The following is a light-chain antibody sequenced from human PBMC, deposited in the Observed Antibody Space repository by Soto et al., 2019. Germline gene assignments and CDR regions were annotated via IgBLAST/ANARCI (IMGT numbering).Light chain of an antibody. Sequence: DIVMTQSPDSLAVSLGERATINCKSSQSVLFSSNNKNYLAWYQQKPGQPPKLLIYRASTRESGFPDRFSGSGPELDFTLPISSQQAGDAAVYFCQQYYITPLPFRGGPRLEI. J-gene: IGKJ4*01. CDR1: QSVLFSSNNKNY. CDR3: QQYYITPLP. CDR2: RAS. V-gene: IGKV4-1*01.